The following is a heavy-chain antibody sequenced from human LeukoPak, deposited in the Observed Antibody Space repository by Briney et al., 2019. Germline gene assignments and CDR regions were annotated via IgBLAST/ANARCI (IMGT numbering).Heavy chain of an antibody. Sequence: SQTLSLTCAISGDSVSSNSAAWNWIRQSPSRGLEWLGRTCYRSKWYSDYAVSVKSRITINPDTSKNQISLQLNSVSPEDTAVYYCARDLAAALDYWGQGTLVTVSS. CDR2: TCYRSKWYS. J-gene: IGHJ4*02. CDR3: ARDLAAALDY. D-gene: IGHD6-13*01. CDR1: GDSVSSNSAA. V-gene: IGHV6-1*01.